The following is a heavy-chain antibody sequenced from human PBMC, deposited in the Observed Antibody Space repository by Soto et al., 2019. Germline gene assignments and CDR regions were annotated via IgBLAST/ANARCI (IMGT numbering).Heavy chain of an antibody. D-gene: IGHD3-10*01. CDR1: GFTFSSYA. CDR2: ISGSGGST. Sequence: EVQLLESGGGLVQPGGSLRLSCAASGFTFSSYAMSWVRQAPGKGLEWVSAISGSGGSTYYADSVKGRFTISRDNSKNTVYPQMDGLRAGDRAVYYWANQPPLLWLGEGGGGMDVWGQGTTVTVSS. CDR3: ANQPPLLWLGEGGGGMDV. V-gene: IGHV3-23*01. J-gene: IGHJ6*02.